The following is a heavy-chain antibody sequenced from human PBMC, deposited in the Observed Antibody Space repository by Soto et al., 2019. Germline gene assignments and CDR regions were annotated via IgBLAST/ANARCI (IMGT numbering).Heavy chain of an antibody. CDR2: IYSGGST. D-gene: IGHD3-3*01. J-gene: IGHJ4*02. Sequence: PGGSLILSCAASGFTVSSNYMSWVRQAPGKGLEWVSVIYSGGSTYYADSVKGRFTISRDNSKNTLYLQMNSLRAEDTAVYYCASNDFWSGYPFPFDYWGQGTLVTVSS. CDR3: ASNDFWSGYPFPFDY. V-gene: IGHV3-66*01. CDR1: GFTVSSNY.